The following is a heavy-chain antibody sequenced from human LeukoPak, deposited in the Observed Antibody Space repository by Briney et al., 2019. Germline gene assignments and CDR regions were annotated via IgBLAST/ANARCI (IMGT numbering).Heavy chain of an antibody. Sequence: SETLSLTCTVSGGSISSYYWSWIRQPPGKGLEWIGYIYYSGSTNYNPSLKSRVTISVDTSKNQFFLKLSSVTAADTAVYYCAREVRYYGDPNDAFDIWGQGTMVTVSS. V-gene: IGHV4-59*01. J-gene: IGHJ3*02. CDR2: IYYSGST. D-gene: IGHD4-17*01. CDR1: GGSISSYY. CDR3: AREVRYYGDPNDAFDI.